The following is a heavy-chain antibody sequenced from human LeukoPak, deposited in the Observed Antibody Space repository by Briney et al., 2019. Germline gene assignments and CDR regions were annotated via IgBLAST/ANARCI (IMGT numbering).Heavy chain of an antibody. CDR1: GGSFSGYY. J-gene: IGHJ6*02. Sequence: SETLSLTCAVYGGSFSGYYWNWIRQPPGKGLEWIGEINHSGSTNYNPSHKSRVTISVDTSKNQFSLKLSSVTAADTAVYYCASMMVRAYYYHGMDVWGQGTTVTVSS. CDR3: ASMMVRAYYYHGMDV. D-gene: IGHD3-10*01. V-gene: IGHV4-34*01. CDR2: INHSGST.